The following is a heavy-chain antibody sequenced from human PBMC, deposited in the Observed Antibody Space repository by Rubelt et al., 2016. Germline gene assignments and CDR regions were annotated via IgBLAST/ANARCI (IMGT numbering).Heavy chain of an antibody. CDR2: IIPIVGIA. Sequence: VKKPGSSVKVTCEASGGTFNSYAINWVRQAPGQGLEWMGKIIPIVGIANYAQNFQGRVTITADKSTSIVYMDLSSLRSEDTAVYYCARGPTAAPYYFDYWGQGTLVTVSS. D-gene: IGHD6-13*01. CDR1: GGTFNSYA. V-gene: IGHV1-69*04. J-gene: IGHJ4*02. CDR3: ARGPTAAPYYFDY.